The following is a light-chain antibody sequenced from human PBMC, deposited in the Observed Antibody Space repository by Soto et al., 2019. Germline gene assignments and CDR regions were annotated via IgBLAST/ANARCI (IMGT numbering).Light chain of an antibody. J-gene: IGKJ1*01. CDR2: AAS. CDR1: QGISSY. V-gene: IGKV1-8*01. CDR3: QQYYSYPQT. Sequence: AIGMTQSPSSLSASTGDRVTITCRASQGISSYLAWYQQKPGKAPKLLIYAASTLQSGVPSRFSGSGSGTDFTLTISCLQSEDFATYYCQQYYSYPQTFGQGTRWIS.